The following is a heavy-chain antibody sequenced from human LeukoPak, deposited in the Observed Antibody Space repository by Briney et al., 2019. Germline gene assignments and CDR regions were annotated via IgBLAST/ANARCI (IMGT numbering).Heavy chain of an antibody. J-gene: IGHJ6*03. Sequence: GGSLRLSCAASGFTFSSYEMNWVRQAPGKGLEWVSYISSSGSTIYYADSVKGRFTISRDNAKNSLYLQMNSLRAEDTAVYYCARAPRYPNGNYYYYYIDVWGKGTTVTVSS. V-gene: IGHV3-48*03. CDR1: GFTFSSYE. CDR2: ISSSGSTI. D-gene: IGHD2-15*01. CDR3: ARAPRYPNGNYYYYYIDV.